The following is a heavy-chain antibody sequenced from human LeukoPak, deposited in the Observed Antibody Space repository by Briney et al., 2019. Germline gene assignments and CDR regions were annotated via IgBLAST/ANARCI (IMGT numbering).Heavy chain of an antibody. J-gene: IGHJ4*02. V-gene: IGHV4-34*01. CDR3: ARGWYLSFDY. CDR2: INHRGST. Sequence: ESLRLSCAASGFTFSDYVMIWVRQAPGKGLEWIGEINHRGSTNYNPSLKRRVTMSLDTSKNQFSLKLSSVTPEDTAVYYCARGWYLSFDYWGQGTLVTVSS. D-gene: IGHD6-13*01. CDR1: GFTFSDYV.